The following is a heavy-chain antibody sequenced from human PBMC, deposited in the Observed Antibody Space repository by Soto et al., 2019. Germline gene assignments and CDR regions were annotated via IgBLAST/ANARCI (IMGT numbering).Heavy chain of an antibody. CDR1: GGSISSYY. CDR3: ARGYGSGSYYNVFYYYYGMDV. D-gene: IGHD3-10*01. Sequence: PSETLSLTCTVSGGSISSYYWSWIRQPAGKGLEWIGRIYTSGSTNYNPSLKSRVTMSVDTSKNQFSLKLSSVTAADTAVYYCARGYGSGSYYNVFYYYYGMDVWGQGTTVTVSS. J-gene: IGHJ6*02. V-gene: IGHV4-4*07. CDR2: IYTSGST.